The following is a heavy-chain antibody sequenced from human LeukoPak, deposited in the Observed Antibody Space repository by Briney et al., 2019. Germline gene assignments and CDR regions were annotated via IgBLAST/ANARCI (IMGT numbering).Heavy chain of an antibody. CDR3: ARDSSYYGSGSFSD. J-gene: IGHJ4*02. V-gene: IGHV3-48*03. D-gene: IGHD3-10*01. Sequence: GGSLRLPCAASGFTFSSYEMNWVRQAPGKGPEWVSYISSSGSTIYYADSVKSRFTISRDNAKNSLYLQMNSLRAEDTAVYYCARDSSYYGSGSFSDWGQGTLVTVSS. CDR1: GFTFSSYE. CDR2: ISSSGSTI.